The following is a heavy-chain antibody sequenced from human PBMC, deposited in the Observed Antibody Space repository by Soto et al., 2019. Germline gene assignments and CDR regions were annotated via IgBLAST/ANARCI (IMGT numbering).Heavy chain of an antibody. D-gene: IGHD2-15*01. CDR1: GYTFTSYY. CDR3: ARVYCSGGGCYGIDY. Sequence: QVQLVQSGAEVKKPGASVKVSCKASGYTFTSYYIHWVRQAPGQGLEWMGIINPSGGSTTYAQKCPGRVTRTRDTSTSTVYMDLSSLRSEDTAVYYCARVYCSGGGCYGIDYWGQGTLVTVSS. V-gene: IGHV1-46*01. CDR2: INPSGGST. J-gene: IGHJ4*02.